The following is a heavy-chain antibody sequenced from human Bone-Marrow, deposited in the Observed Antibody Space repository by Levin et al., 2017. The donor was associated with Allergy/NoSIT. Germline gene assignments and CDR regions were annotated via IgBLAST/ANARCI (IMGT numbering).Heavy chain of an antibody. D-gene: IGHD3-22*01. V-gene: IGHV3-30-3*01. CDR2: ISSDGSKE. Sequence: GESLKISCAASEFTFSTYAMHWVRQAPGKGLEWVAVISSDGSKEHYADSVKGRFTISRDNSKNTLYLQMNSLRREDTAMYYCAREKVTMMVEMSEGSVDFWRQGTLVTVSS. CDR3: AREKVTMMVEMSEGSVDF. J-gene: IGHJ4*02. CDR1: EFTFSTYA.